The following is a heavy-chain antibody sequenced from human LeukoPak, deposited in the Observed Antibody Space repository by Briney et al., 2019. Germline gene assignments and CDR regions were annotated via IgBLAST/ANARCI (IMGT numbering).Heavy chain of an antibody. CDR1: GFTFSSYS. J-gene: IGHJ6*02. CDR2: INHEGGGI. D-gene: IGHD1-1*01. Sequence: PGGSLRLSCAASGFTFSSYSMNWVRQVPGQGLEWVAHINHEGGGIQYVDSVKGRFTISRDNAKGSVYLQMNSLRAEDTAIYHCATYINWVAGDVWGQGTTVIVSS. V-gene: IGHV3-7*01. CDR3: ATYINWVAGDV.